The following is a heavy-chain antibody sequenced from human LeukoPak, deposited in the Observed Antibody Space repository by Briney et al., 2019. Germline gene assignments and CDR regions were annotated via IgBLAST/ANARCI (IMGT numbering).Heavy chain of an antibody. Sequence: TSETLSLTCAVYGGSFSGYFWSWIRQPPGKGLEWIGEINHSGTTNYNPSLKSRVTISVDTSKNQFSLKLSSVTAADTAVYYCASGSAVAAAGDYWGQGTLVTVSS. J-gene: IGHJ4*02. CDR3: ASGSAVAAAGDY. D-gene: IGHD6-13*01. V-gene: IGHV4-34*01. CDR2: INHSGTT. CDR1: GGSFSGYF.